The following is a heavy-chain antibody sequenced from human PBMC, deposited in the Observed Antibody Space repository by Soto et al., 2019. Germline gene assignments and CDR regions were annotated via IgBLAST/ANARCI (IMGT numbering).Heavy chain of an antibody. CDR1: ESTLSNVW. Sequence: PWGSLRLSCAPSESTLSNVWMSWVRQPPGKGLEWVGRVKREIDGATTDYAAPVKGRFRISRDDSKNTVYLQMNSLRTEDTAVYYCTTDPIRDYWGLGTLVTVSS. J-gene: IGHJ4*02. V-gene: IGHV3-15*01. CDR2: VKREIDGATT. D-gene: IGHD2-21*01. CDR3: TTDPIRDY.